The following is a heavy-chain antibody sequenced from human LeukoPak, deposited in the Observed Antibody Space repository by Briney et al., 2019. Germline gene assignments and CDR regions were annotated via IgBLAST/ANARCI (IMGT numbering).Heavy chain of an antibody. V-gene: IGHV4-38-2*01. Sequence: GSLRLSCAASGFTFSSYAMSWVRQAPGKGLEWIGNIYHSGSTYYNASLKSRVTISVDTSKNQFSLKLSSVTAADTAVYYCARRYSNYFFDYWGQGTLVTVSS. CDR1: GFTFSSYA. CDR2: IYHSGST. D-gene: IGHD4-11*01. CDR3: ARRYSNYFFDY. J-gene: IGHJ4*02.